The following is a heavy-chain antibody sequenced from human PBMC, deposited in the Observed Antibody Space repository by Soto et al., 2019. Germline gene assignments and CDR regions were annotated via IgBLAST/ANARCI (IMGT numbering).Heavy chain of an antibody. CDR2: IKEDGSNT. Sequence: EVQLVESGGGLVQPGGSLRLSCAASGFTFNNNWMTWVRQASGKGLEWVASIKEDGSNTYYADSVRGRFALSRDNAKNSLYPQMNSLRAEDTAVYYCARGEGIVDNWGQGTLVTVSS. CDR1: GFTFNNNW. V-gene: IGHV3-7*01. J-gene: IGHJ4*02. CDR3: ARGEGIVDN.